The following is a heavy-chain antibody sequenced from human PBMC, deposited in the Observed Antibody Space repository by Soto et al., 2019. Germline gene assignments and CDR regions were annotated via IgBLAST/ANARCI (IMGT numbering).Heavy chain of an antibody. J-gene: IGHJ5*01. CDR2: INHNTNT. D-gene: IGHD2-15*01. V-gene: IGHV4-34*01. CDR3: ARGERLSRGSFDS. Sequence: QVQLQQWGAGLLKPSETLSLTCAVYGGSFSGSYWNWIRQPPGKGLEWIGEINHNTNTIYNPSLTSRVTISVDTSKNLFSLKLTSVAAADTAVYFGARGERLSRGSFDSWGQGTLVTVSS. CDR1: GGSFSGSY.